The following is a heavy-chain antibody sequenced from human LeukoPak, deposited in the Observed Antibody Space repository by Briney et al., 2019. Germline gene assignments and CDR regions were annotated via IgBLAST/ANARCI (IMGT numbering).Heavy chain of an antibody. J-gene: IGHJ6*03. CDR3: ARRVSNGYYYYYMDV. Sequence: ASETLSLTCTVSGGSISSSSYYWGWIRQPPGKGLEWIGSIYYSGSTYYNPSLKNRVTIPVDTSKNQFSLKLSSVTAADTAVYYCARRVSNGYYYYYMDVWGKGTTVTVSS. V-gene: IGHV4-39*01. CDR2: IYYSGST. CDR1: GGSISSSSYY. D-gene: IGHD4-11*01.